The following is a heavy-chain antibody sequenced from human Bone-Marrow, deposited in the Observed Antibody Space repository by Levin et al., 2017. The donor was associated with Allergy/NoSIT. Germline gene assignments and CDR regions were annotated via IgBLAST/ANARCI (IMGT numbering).Heavy chain of an antibody. CDR1: GGTFSSYA. Sequence: SVKVSCKASGGTFSSYAISWVRQAPGQGLEWMGGIIPIFGTANYAQKFQGRVTITADESTSTAYMELSSLRSEDTAVYYCASLGDKRGKNGMDVWGQGTTVTVSS. CDR2: IIPIFGTA. D-gene: IGHD3-9*01. J-gene: IGHJ6*02. CDR3: ASLGDKRGKNGMDV. V-gene: IGHV1-69*13.